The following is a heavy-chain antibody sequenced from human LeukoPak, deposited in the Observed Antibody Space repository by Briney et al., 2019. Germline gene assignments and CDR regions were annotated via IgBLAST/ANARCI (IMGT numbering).Heavy chain of an antibody. J-gene: IGHJ4*02. D-gene: IGHD1-26*01. Sequence: SQTLSLTCTVSGGSISSGSYYWSWIRQPAGKELQWIGRIYTSGSTNYNPSLKSRVTISVDTSKNQFSLKLSSVTAADTAVYYCARVSGSYRWYFDYWGQGTLVTVSS. CDR1: GGSISSGSYY. CDR3: ARVSGSYRWYFDY. CDR2: IYTSGST. V-gene: IGHV4-61*02.